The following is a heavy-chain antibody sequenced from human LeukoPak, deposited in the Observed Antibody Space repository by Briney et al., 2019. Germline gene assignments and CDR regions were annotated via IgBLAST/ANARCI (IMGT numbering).Heavy chain of an antibody. CDR1: GFTFDDYA. CDR2: ISWDGGST. J-gene: IGHJ5*02. Sequence: GGSLRLSCAASGFTFDDYAMHWVRQAPGKGLEWVSLISWDGGSTYYADSVKGRFTISRDNSKNTLYLQMNSLRAEDTAIYYCATAAKTGPPRGLDPWGQGTLVTVSS. CDR3: ATAAKTGPPRGLDP. D-gene: IGHD1-1*01. V-gene: IGHV3-43D*03.